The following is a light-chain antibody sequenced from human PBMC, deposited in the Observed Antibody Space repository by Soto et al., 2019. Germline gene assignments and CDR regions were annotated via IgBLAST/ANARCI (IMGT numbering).Light chain of an antibody. CDR2: DAS. CDR1: HDISNY. Sequence: DIQMTQSPSSLSASVGDRVAITCQASHDISNYLNWYQQKPGKAPKLLIYDASNLETGVPSRFSGSGSGIDFTFTISSLQPEDVATYYCQQYDSISFTFGPGTKVDIK. J-gene: IGKJ3*01. CDR3: QQYDSISFT. V-gene: IGKV1-33*01.